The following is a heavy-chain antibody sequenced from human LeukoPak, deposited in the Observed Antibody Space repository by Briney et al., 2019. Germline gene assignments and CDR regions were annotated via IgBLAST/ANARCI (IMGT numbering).Heavy chain of an antibody. CDR3: AMSDPPPRWGVLDV. CDR2: INLNGGGT. J-gene: IGHJ6*02. CDR1: GYTFSDYY. Sequence: GASVRVSCKASGYTFSDYYMHWVRQAPGQGLEWMGWINLNGGGTNYAQKFQGRVTMTRDTSINTAYVELRSLKSDDTAVYYCAMSDPPPRWGVLDVWGQGITVTVSS. D-gene: IGHD4-23*01. V-gene: IGHV1-2*02.